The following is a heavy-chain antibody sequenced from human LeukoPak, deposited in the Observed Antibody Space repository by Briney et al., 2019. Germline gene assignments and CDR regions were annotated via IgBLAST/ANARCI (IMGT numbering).Heavy chain of an antibody. Sequence: PGGSLRLSCAASGFTFSSYSMNWVRQAPGKGLEWVSYISSSSSTIYYADSVKGRFTISRDNAKNSLYLQMNSLRDEDTAVYYCARDERYFDWLLSPYGMDVWGQGTTVTVSS. J-gene: IGHJ6*02. V-gene: IGHV3-48*02. CDR1: GFTFSSYS. D-gene: IGHD3-9*01. CDR2: ISSSSSTI. CDR3: ARDERYFDWLLSPYGMDV.